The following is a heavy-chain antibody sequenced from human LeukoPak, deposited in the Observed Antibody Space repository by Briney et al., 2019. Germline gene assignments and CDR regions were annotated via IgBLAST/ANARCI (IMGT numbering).Heavy chain of an antibody. CDR1: GGSISSYY. J-gene: IGHJ5*02. Sequence: SETLSLTCTVSGGSISSYYWSWIRQPPGKGLEWIGYIYTSGSTNYNPSLKSRVTISVDTSKNQFSLKLSSVTAADTAVYYCARVVAYSSSSHWFDPWGQGTLVTVSS. D-gene: IGHD6-13*01. CDR2: IYTSGST. V-gene: IGHV4-4*09. CDR3: ARVVAYSSSSHWFDP.